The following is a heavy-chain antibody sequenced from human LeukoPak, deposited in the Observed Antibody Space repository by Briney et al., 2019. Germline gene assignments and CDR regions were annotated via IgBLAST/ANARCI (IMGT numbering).Heavy chain of an antibody. CDR3: ARSLGADAFDI. CDR1: GGSISSSSYY. D-gene: IGHD3-10*01. Sequence: SETLSLTCTVSGGSISSSSYYWGWIRQPPGKGLEWIGRIYTSGSTNYNPSLKSRATISVDTSKNQFSLKLSSVTAADTAVYYCARSLGADAFDIWGQGTMVTVSS. V-gene: IGHV4-39*07. J-gene: IGHJ3*02. CDR2: IYTSGST.